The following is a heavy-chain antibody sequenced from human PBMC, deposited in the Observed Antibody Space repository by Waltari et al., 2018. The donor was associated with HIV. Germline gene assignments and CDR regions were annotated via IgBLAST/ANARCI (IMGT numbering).Heavy chain of an antibody. D-gene: IGHD2-2*01. CDR1: RSTFTNSA. J-gene: IGHJ5*02. CDR3: ARGYCGTTSCWQRGGWFDP. CDR2: INTNTGNP. V-gene: IGHV7-4-1*02. Sequence: QVQLVQSGSELKKPGASVKVSCKASRSTFTNSALNWVRQAPGHGLEWMGWINTNTGNPTYAQGFTGRFVFSLDSSVSTAYLQISSLKAEDTAVYYCARGYCGTTSCWQRGGWFDPWGQGTLLTVSS.